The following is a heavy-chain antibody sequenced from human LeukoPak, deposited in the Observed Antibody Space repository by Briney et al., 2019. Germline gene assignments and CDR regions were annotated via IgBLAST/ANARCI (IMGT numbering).Heavy chain of an antibody. CDR2: ISSGSSTI. CDR3: AKDGGCSSTTCYSPYYFDY. Sequence: GGSLRLSCAASGFTFRGYIMNWVRRAPGKGLGWVSYISSGSSTIYYADSVKGRFTISRVNSKNTLYLQMNSLRAEDTAVYYCAKDGGCSSTTCYSPYYFDYWGQGTLVTVSS. CDR1: GFTFRGYI. D-gene: IGHD2-2*01. V-gene: IGHV3-48*01. J-gene: IGHJ4*02.